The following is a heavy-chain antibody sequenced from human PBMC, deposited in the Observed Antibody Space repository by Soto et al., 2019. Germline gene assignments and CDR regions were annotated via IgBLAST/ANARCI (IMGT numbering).Heavy chain of an antibody. D-gene: IGHD6-19*01. V-gene: IGHV4-59*01. CDR2: IYYSGST. J-gene: IGHJ5*02. CDR1: GGSISSYY. Sequence: PSETLSLTCTASGGSISSYYWSWIRQPPGKGLEWIGYIYYSGSTNYNPSLKSRVTISVDTSKNQFSLKLSSVTAADTAVYYCARVIAVAGRGMFDPWGQGTLVTVSS. CDR3: ARVIAVAGRGMFDP.